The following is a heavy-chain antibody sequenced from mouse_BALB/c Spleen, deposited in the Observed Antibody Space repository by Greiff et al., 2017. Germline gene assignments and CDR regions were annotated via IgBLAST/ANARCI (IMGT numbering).Heavy chain of an antibody. CDR2: ISSGGST. D-gene: IGHD1-1*01. Sequence: EVQRVESGGGLVKPGGFLKLSCAASGFTFSSYAMSWVRQTPEKRLEWVASISSGGSTYYPDSVKGRFTISRDNARNILYLQMSSLRSEDTAMYYCARVLRVFYAMDYWGQGTSVTVSS. V-gene: IGHV5-6-5*01. CDR3: ARVLRVFYAMDY. J-gene: IGHJ4*01. CDR1: GFTFSSYA.